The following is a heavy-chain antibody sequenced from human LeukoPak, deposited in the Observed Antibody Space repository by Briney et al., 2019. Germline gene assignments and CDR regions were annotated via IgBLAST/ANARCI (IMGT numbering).Heavy chain of an antibody. CDR2: ISYDGSNK. CDR3: AKSGWEYQLLCEFDY. D-gene: IGHD2-2*01. V-gene: IGHV3-30*18. J-gene: IGHJ4*02. CDR1: GFTFSSYG. Sequence: GGSLRLSCAASGFTFSSYGMHWVRQAPGKGLEWVAVISYDGSNKYYADSVKARFTISRDNSKNTLYLQMNSLRAEDTAVYYCAKSGWEYQLLCEFDYWGQGTLVTVSS.